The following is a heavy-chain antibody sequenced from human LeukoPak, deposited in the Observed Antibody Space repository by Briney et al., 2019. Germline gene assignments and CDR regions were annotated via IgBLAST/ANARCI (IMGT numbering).Heavy chain of an antibody. J-gene: IGHJ4*02. CDR2: INHSGST. D-gene: IGHD6-13*01. CDR3: ARLVPYSSNWYFDY. CDR1: GGSFSGYY. Sequence: PSETLSLTCAVYGGSFSGYYWSWIRQPPGKGLEWIGEINHSGSTYYNPSLKSRVTISVDTSKNQFSLKVSSVTAADTAVYYCARLVPYSSNWYFDYWGQGTLVTVSS. V-gene: IGHV4-34*01.